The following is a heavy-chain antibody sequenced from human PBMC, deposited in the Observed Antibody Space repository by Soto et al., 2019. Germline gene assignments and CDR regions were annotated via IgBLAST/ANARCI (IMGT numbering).Heavy chain of an antibody. CDR1: GYTFASYG. V-gene: IGHV1-18*01. CDR3: ARDFGRSMITGAFDI. CDR2: ISAYNGNT. D-gene: IGHD1-20*01. J-gene: IGHJ3*02. Sequence: ASVKVSCKASGYTFASYGISWVRQAPGQGLEWMGWISAYNGNTNYAQNLQGRVTMTTDTSTSTAYMELRSLRSDDTAVYYCARDFGRSMITGAFDIWGQGKMVTVS.